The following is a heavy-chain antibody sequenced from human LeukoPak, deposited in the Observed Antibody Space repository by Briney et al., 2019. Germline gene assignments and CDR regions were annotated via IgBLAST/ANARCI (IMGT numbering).Heavy chain of an antibody. CDR2: IYYSGST. D-gene: IGHD6-6*01. CDR3: AGQYSNSPEANC. Sequence: SETLSLTCTVSGGSISSSSYYWGWIRQPPGKGLEWIGSIYYSGSTYYNPSLKSRVTISVDTSKNQFSLKLSSVTAADTAVYYCAGQYSNSPEANCWGQGTLVTVSS. V-gene: IGHV4-39*01. CDR1: GGSISSSSYY. J-gene: IGHJ4*02.